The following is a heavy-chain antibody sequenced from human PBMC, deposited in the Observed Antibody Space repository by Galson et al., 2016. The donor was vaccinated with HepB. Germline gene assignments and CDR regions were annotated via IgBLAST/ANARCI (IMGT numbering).Heavy chain of an antibody. CDR1: GGSVSGHY. V-gene: IGHV4-59*02. Sequence: LSLTCSVSGGSVSGHYWNWVRQSPQKRLEWLGYLYSSGGSSYNPSIKGRVSISVDTSKNQFSLTLTSVTAADTAVYYCARGAPNEVRYFDKGTFDIWGQGKMVTVSS. D-gene: IGHD3-9*01. J-gene: IGHJ3*02. CDR3: ARGAPNEVRYFDKGTFDI. CDR2: LYSSGGS.